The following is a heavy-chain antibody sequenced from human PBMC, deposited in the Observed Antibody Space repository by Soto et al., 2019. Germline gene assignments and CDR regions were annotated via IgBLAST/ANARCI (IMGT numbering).Heavy chain of an antibody. Sequence: PGGSLRLSCVASGSTFSSYVMNLIRQAQGKGLYWVSGISGSGGSTYYADSVKGRFTISRDNSKNTLYLQMNSLRVEDTAVYYCAKGPRAPPPHDYGMDVWGQGTTVTVSS. CDR3: AKGPRAPPPHDYGMDV. CDR2: ISGSGGST. J-gene: IGHJ6*02. CDR1: GSTFSSYV. V-gene: IGHV3-23*01.